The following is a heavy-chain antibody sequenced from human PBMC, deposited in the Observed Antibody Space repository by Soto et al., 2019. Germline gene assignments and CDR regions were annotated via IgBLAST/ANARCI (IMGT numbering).Heavy chain of an antibody. CDR1: GGSINSSSYF. V-gene: IGHV4-39*01. Sequence: SETLSLTCSVSGGSINSSSYFWGWVRQPPGKGLEWIGSIYYSGSTYYNPSLRSRVTIAVDTSKNQFSLKLSSVTAADTAVFYCARHYSSGSRNWFDPWGQGTLVTVS. CDR3: ARHYSSGSRNWFDP. D-gene: IGHD6-19*01. J-gene: IGHJ5*02. CDR2: IYYSGST.